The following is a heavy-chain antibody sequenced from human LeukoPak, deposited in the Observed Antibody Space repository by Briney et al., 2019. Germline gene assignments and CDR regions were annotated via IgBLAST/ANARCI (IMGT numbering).Heavy chain of an antibody. CDR3: ARDFQWVAYDD. V-gene: IGHV3-48*01. CDR1: GFTFRSYT. J-gene: IGHJ4*02. CDR2: ISSTSNTI. D-gene: IGHD6-19*01. Sequence: PGGSLRLSCAASGFTFRSYTMTWVRQAPGKGLEWVSSISSTSNTINYADSVKGRFTISRDNAKNSLYLQMNSLRAEDTALYYCARDFQWVAYDDWGQGTLVIVSS.